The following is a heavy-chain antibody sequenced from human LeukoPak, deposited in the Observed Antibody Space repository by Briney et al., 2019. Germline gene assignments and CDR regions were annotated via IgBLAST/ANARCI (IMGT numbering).Heavy chain of an antibody. D-gene: IGHD1-20*01. Sequence: NPSETLSLTCTVSGGSISSGSYYWSWIRQPAGKGLEWNGHIYTSGSTNYNSSLKSRVTISVDTSKNQVSLNLSSVAAADTAVYYCARVRDITGTNVYYYYMDVWGKGTTVTVSS. CDR2: IYTSGST. CDR3: ARVRDITGTNVYYYYMDV. V-gene: IGHV4-61*09. CDR1: GGSISSGSYY. J-gene: IGHJ6*03.